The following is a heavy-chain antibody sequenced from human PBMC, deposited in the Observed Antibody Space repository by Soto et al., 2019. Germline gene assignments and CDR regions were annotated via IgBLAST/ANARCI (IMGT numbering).Heavy chain of an antibody. CDR2: INPNSGGT. V-gene: IGHV1-2*02. Sequence: QVQLEQSGPDVKKPGASVKVSCKASGYSLTGYYIQWMRQAPGQGLEWMGWINPNSGGTKFEQKFEGRVTMTADTSISTVYMELKGLVFDDTAVYYCARDDSAWYRGAFDSWGQGTLVTVSS. CDR3: ARDDSAWYRGAFDS. D-gene: IGHD6-19*01. CDR1: GYSLTGYY. J-gene: IGHJ4*02.